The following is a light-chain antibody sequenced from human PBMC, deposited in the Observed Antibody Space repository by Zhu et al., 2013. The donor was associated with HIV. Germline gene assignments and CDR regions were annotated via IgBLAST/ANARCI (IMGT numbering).Light chain of an antibody. CDR2: GAS. V-gene: IGKV3-20*01. CDR1: QSVSSSY. Sequence: EIVLTQSPGTLSLSPGERATLSCRARQSVSSSYLAWYQQKPGQAPRLLIYGASSRATGIPDRFSGSGSGTDFTLTISRLEPEDFAVYYCQLYGTSPPGTFGQGTKVEI. CDR3: QLYGTSPPGT. J-gene: IGKJ1*01.